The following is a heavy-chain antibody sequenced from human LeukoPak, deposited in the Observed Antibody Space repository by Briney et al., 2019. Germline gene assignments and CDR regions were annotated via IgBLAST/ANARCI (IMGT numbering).Heavy chain of an antibody. CDR2: IRQDGGVK. CDR1: GFTFTTYW. CDR3: ARGSGSYGDPDY. D-gene: IGHD3-10*01. Sequence: GGSLRLSCTASGFTFTTYWMMWVRQAPGKGLEWVANIRQDGGVKQYVDSVKGRFTISRDNAKNSLYLQMNSLRAEDTALYYCARGSGSYGDPDYWGQGTLVTVSS. V-gene: IGHV3-7*03. J-gene: IGHJ4*02.